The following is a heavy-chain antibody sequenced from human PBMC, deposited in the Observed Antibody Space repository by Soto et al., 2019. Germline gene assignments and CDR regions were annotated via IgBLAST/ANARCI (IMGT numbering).Heavy chain of an antibody. D-gene: IGHD2-15*01. V-gene: IGHV4-34*01. Sequence: SETLSLTCAVYGGSFSGYYWSWIRQPPGKGLEWIGEINHSGSTNYNPSLKSRVTISVDTSKNQFSLKLSSVTAADTAVYYCARGGYCSGGSCYRPFDIWGQGTMVTVSS. CDR3: ARGGYCSGGSCYRPFDI. CDR2: INHSGST. J-gene: IGHJ3*02. CDR1: GGSFSGYY.